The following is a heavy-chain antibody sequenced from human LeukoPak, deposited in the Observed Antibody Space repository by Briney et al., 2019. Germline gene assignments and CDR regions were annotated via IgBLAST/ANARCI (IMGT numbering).Heavy chain of an antibody. J-gene: IGHJ6*03. V-gene: IGHV3-21*06. CDR1: GFTFSSYS. CDR3: ASYKRGVRGYMDV. Sequence: GGSLRLSCAASGFTFSSYSMNWVRQAPGKGLEWVSSISSSSSYIYYADSVKGRFTISRDNAKNSLYLQMNSLRAEDTAVYYCASYKRGVRGYMDVWGKGTTVTISS. CDR2: ISSSSSYI. D-gene: IGHD3-10*01.